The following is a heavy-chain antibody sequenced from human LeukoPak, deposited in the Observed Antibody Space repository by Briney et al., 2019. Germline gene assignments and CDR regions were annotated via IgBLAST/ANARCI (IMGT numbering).Heavy chain of an antibody. D-gene: IGHD6-6*01. J-gene: IGHJ4*02. V-gene: IGHV3-66*01. CDR1: GFTFSIYT. CDR2: IYSVGST. CDR3: ARDRIAARHFDY. Sequence: GGSLRLSCAASGFTFSIYTMNWVRQAPGKGLEWVSVIYSVGSTYYADSVKGRFTISRDNSKNTLYLQMNNLRAEDTAVYYCARDRIAARHFDYWGQGTLVTVSS.